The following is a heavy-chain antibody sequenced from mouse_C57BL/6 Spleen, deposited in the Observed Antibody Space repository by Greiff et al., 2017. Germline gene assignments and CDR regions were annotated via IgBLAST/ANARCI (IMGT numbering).Heavy chain of an antibody. J-gene: IGHJ4*01. Sequence: QVQLQQSGAELARPGASVKMSCKASGYTFTSYTMHWVKQRPGQGLEWIGYINPSSGYTKYNQKFKDKATLTADKSSSTAYMQLSSLTSEDSAVYYCARGGDYYRHYGYAMDYRGHGTSVT. CDR3: ARGGDYYRHYGYAMDY. CDR2: INPSSGYT. D-gene: IGHD2-1*01. V-gene: IGHV1-4*01. CDR1: GYTFTSYT.